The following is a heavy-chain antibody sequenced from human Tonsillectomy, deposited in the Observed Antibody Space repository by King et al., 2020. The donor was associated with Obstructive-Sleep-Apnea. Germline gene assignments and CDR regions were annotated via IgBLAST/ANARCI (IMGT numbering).Heavy chain of an antibody. CDR2: ISYDGSNK. CDR1: GFTFSSYA. D-gene: IGHD3-3*01. CDR3: ARDQNDFWSGYDLDY. J-gene: IGHJ4*02. Sequence: HVQLVESGGGVVQPGRSLRLSCAASGFTFSSYAMHWVRQAPGKGLEWVAVISYDGSNKYYADSVKGRFTTPRDNSKNTLYLQMNSLRAEDTAVYYCARDQNDFWSGYDLDYWGQGTLVTVSS. V-gene: IGHV3-30*04.